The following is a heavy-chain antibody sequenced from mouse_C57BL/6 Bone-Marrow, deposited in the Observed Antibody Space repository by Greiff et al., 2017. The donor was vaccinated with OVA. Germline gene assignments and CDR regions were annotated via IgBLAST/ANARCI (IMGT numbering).Heavy chain of an antibody. J-gene: IGHJ4*01. CDR2: IDPENGDT. CDR1: GFNIKDDY. Sequence: VQLQQSGAELVRPGASVKLSCTASGFNIKDDYMHWVKQRPEQGLEWIGWIDPENGDTEYASKFQGKATITADTSSNTAYLQLSSLTSEDTAVYYCTVHPMDYWGQGTSVTVSS. CDR3: TVHPMDY. V-gene: IGHV14-4*01.